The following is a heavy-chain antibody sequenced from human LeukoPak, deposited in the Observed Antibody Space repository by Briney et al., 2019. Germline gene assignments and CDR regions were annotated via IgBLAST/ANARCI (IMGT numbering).Heavy chain of an antibody. D-gene: IGHD2-2*01. CDR1: GGTFSSYA. Sequence: GASVKVSCKASGGTFSSYAISWVRQAPGQGLEWMGGIIPIFGTANYAQKFQGRVTITTDESTSTAYMELSSLRSDDTAVYYCARDQSLIVVVPAAYDYWGQGTLVTVSS. CDR3: ARDQSLIVVVPAAYDY. V-gene: IGHV1-69*05. J-gene: IGHJ4*02. CDR2: IIPIFGTA.